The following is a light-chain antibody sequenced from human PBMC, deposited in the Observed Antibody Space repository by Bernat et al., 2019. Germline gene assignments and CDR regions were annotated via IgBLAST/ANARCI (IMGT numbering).Light chain of an antibody. CDR2: GAS. CDR3: QQYGSTPPT. V-gene: IGKV3-20*01. CDR1: QSVSNTY. J-gene: IGKJ5*01. Sequence: EIVLTQSPGTLSLSPGQRATLSCRASQSVSNTYLAWYRQKPGQAPRLLISGASRGASGVPDRLTGGGSGTVFTLTIDRLEPEDFAVYYCQQYGSTPPTFGQGTRLEIK.